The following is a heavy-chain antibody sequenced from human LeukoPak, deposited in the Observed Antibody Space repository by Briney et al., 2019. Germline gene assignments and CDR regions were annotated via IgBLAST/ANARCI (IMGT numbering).Heavy chain of an antibody. CDR3: TRSFPGIVGAADF. CDR1: GGSISSSSSY. Sequence: SETLSLTCSVSGGSISSSSSYWGWIRQPPGKGLEWIGSIYYSGSSFDNPALKSRVTLSVDTSKNQFSLNVNSMAAADTGVYYCTRSFPGIVGAADFWGQGTLVTVSS. J-gene: IGHJ4*02. D-gene: IGHD1-26*01. V-gene: IGHV4-39*07. CDR2: IYYSGSS.